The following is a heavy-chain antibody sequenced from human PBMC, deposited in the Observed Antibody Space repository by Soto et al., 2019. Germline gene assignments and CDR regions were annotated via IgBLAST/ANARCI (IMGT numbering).Heavy chain of an antibody. CDR3: ARDPGSVQLERGWFDP. V-gene: IGHV1-2*02. CDR2: INPNSGGT. D-gene: IGHD1-1*01. Sequence: ASVKVSCKASGYTFTGHYMHWVRQAPGQGLEWMGWINPNSGGTNYAQKFQGRVTMTRDTSISTAYMELSRLRSDDTAVYYCARDPGSVQLERGWFDPWGQGTLVTVSS. J-gene: IGHJ5*02. CDR1: GYTFTGHY.